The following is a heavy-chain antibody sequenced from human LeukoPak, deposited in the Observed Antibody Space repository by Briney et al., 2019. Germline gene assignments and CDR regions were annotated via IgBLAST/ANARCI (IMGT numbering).Heavy chain of an antibody. CDR2: ISSSSSYI. V-gene: IGHV3-21*01. D-gene: IGHD6-13*01. CDR3: AREVAAAGFDY. Sequence: AGGSLRLSCAASGFTFSSDSMNWVRQAPGKGLEWVASISSSSSYIYYADSVKGRLTISRDNAKNSLYMQMNSLRAEDTAVYYCAREVAAAGFDYWGQGTLVTVSS. CDR1: GFTFSSDS. J-gene: IGHJ4*02.